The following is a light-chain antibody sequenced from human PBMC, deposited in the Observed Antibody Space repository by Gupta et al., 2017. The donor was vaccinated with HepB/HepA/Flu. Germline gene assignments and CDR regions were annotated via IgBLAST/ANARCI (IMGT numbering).Light chain of an antibody. J-gene: IGLJ3*02. Sequence: QSALTPPAPVSESPGQPITISCTGRSSDIGSDNYVSWYQQHPGQAPKLIICDVTNRTSGLSVRFSDSKSGNTASLTISGLQAEDEADYYCSSFTLSSTWVFGGGTKLTVL. CDR2: DVT. V-gene: IGLV2-14*01. CDR3: SSFTLSSTWV. CDR1: SSDIGSDNY.